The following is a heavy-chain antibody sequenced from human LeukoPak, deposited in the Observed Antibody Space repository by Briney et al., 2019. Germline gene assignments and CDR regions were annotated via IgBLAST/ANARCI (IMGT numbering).Heavy chain of an antibody. CDR3: AKLNIGSPGIAVAGEVDY. CDR1: GFTFSSYA. J-gene: IGHJ4*02. CDR2: ISGSGGST. D-gene: IGHD6-19*01. V-gene: IGHV3-23*01. Sequence: GGSLRLSCAASGFTFSSYAMSWVRPAPGKGLEWVSAISGSGGSTYYADSVKGRFTISRDNSKNTLYLQMNSLRAEDTAVYYCAKLNIGSPGIAVAGEVDYWGQGTLVTVSS.